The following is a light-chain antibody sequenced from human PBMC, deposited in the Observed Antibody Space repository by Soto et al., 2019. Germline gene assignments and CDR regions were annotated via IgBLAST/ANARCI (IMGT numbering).Light chain of an antibody. Sequence: DIQMTQSPSTLSASVGDRVTITCRASQSISSWLAWYQQKPGKAPKSLIYKASSLESGVPSRFSGGGYGTEFTLTISSLQPDDFATYYCQQYNSYPITFGQGTRLEIK. CDR3: QQYNSYPIT. V-gene: IGKV1-5*03. CDR2: KAS. J-gene: IGKJ5*01. CDR1: QSISSW.